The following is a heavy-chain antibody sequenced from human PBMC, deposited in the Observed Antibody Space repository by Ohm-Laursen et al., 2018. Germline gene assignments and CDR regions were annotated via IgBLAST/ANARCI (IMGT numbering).Heavy chain of an antibody. Sequence: ESLKISCKGSGYSFTTHWIGWVRQMPGKGLEWMGIIYPGDSDTRYSPSFRGQVTISADKSISTAYLQWSSLKASDTAMYYCARLAGTTVTAHFDYWGQGTLVTVSS. V-gene: IGHV5-51*01. CDR3: ARLAGTTVTAHFDY. D-gene: IGHD4-17*01. CDR1: GYSFTTHW. CDR2: IYPGDSDT. J-gene: IGHJ4*02.